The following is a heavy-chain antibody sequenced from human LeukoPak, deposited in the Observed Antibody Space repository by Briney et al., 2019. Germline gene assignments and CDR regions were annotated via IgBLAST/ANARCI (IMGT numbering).Heavy chain of an antibody. CDR3: AKSPYYYDSSPRWFDP. CDR2: ISGSGGST. Sequence: SGGSLRLSCAASGFTFSNAWMSWVRQAPGKGLEWVSAISGSGGSTYYADSVKGRFTISRDNSKNTLYLQMNSLRAEDTAVYYCAKSPYYYDSSPRWFDPWGQGTLVTVSS. CDR1: GFTFSNAW. D-gene: IGHD3-22*01. V-gene: IGHV3-23*01. J-gene: IGHJ5*02.